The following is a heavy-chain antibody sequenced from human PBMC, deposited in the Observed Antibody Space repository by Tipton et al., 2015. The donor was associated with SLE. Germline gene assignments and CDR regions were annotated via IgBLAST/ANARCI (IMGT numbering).Heavy chain of an antibody. CDR2: ISGSGGST. D-gene: IGHD3-22*01. CDR3: ARGDYYDSSGLYYFDY. CDR1: GFTFSSYA. V-gene: IGHV3-23*01. J-gene: IGHJ4*02. Sequence: GSLRLSCAASGFTFSSYAMSWVRQAPGKGLEWVSAISGSGGSTYYADSVKGRFTISRDNSKNTLYLQMNSLRAEDTAVYYCARGDYYDSSGLYYFDYWGQGTLVTVSS.